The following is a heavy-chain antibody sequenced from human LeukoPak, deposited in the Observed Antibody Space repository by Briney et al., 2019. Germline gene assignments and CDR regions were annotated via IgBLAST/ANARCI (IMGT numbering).Heavy chain of an antibody. J-gene: IGHJ3*02. CDR3: ARGLRRYYYDSSGTGAFDS. CDR2: INHSGST. V-gene: IGHV4-34*01. D-gene: IGHD3-22*01. CDR1: GGSVSGYY. Sequence: SETLSLTCGVYGGSVSGYYWSWIRQPPGKGLEWIGDINHSGSTNYNPSLKSRVTMSGDTSKNQFSLKLSSVTAADTAVYYCARGLRRYYYDSSGTGAFDSWGQGTMVTVSS.